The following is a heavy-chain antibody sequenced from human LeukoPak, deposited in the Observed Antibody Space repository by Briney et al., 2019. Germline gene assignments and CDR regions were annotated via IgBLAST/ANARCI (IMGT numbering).Heavy chain of an antibody. CDR3: ARNSLRRDGYNDY. Sequence: GGSLRLSCAASGFTFSSYSMNWVRQAPGKGLEWVSSISSSSSYIYYADSVKGRFTISRDNAKNSLYLQMNSLRAGDTAVYYCARNSLRRDGYNDYWGQGTLVTVSS. CDR2: ISSSSSYI. D-gene: IGHD5-24*01. J-gene: IGHJ4*02. CDR1: GFTFSSYS. V-gene: IGHV3-21*01.